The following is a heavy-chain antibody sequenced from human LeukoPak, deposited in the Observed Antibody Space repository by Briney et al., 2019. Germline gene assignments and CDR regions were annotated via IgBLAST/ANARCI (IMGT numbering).Heavy chain of an antibody. CDR3: ARGPGGRSGYHPLEDYYYYYMDV. J-gene: IGHJ6*03. CDR2: ISGYNGNT. D-gene: IGHD3-22*01. V-gene: IGHV1-18*04. Sequence: ASVKVSCKASGYTFTGYYMHWVRQAPGQGLEWMGWISGYNGNTKYAQKFQGRVTMTTDTSTSTAYMELKSLRSDDTAVYYCARGPGGRSGYHPLEDYYYYYMDVWGKGTKVTVSS. CDR1: GYTFTGYY.